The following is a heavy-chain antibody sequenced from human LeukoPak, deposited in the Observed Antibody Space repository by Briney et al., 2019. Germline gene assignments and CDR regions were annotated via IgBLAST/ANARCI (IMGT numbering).Heavy chain of an antibody. CDR3: ARDAWQLGVY. CDR2: VSYDGRIN. CDR1: GFTFSSHA. Sequence: GGSLRLSCAASGFTFSSHAMHWVRQAPGKGLEWVAFVSYDGRINSYADFVKGRFTISRDIAKNSLYLQMNSLRAEDTAVYYCARDAWQLGVYWGQGTLVTVSS. J-gene: IGHJ4*02. V-gene: IGHV3-30*04. D-gene: IGHD6-6*01.